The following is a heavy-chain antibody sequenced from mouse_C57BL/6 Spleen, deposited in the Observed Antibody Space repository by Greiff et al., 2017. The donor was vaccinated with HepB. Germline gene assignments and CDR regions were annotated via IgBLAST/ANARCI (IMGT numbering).Heavy chain of an antibody. CDR2: INPNKGGT. CDR1: GYTLTDYY. CDR3: ARSRLPYAMDY. V-gene: IGHV1-26*01. D-gene: IGHD2-4*01. Sequence: EVQLQQSGPELVKPGASVKISCKASGYTLTDYYMNWVKQSHGKSLEWIGDINPNKGGTSYNQKFKGKATLTVDKYSSTAYMELRSLTSEDSAVYYCARSRLPYAMDYWGQGTSVTVSS. J-gene: IGHJ4*01.